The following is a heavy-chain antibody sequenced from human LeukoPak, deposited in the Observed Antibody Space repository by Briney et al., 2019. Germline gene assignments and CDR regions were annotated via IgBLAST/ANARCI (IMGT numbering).Heavy chain of an antibody. V-gene: IGHV5-51*01. CDR3: GRLEDPGDYYYYGMDV. CDR1: GYSFTSYW. D-gene: IGHD7-27*01. CDR2: IYPGDSDT. J-gene: IGHJ6*02. Sequence: GESLKISCKGSGYSFTSYWIGWVRQMPGKGLEWMGIIYPGDSDTRYSPSFQGQVTISADKSISTAYLQWSSLKASDTAMYYCGRLEDPGDYYYYGMDVWGQGTTVTVSS.